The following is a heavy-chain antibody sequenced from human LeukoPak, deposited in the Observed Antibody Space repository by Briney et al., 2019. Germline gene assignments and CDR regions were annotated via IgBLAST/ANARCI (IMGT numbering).Heavy chain of an antibody. J-gene: IGHJ4*02. CDR2: ISGSGGST. Sequence: ASETLSLTCAVYGGSFSGYYWSWIRQPPGKGLEWVSAISGSGGSTYYADSVKGRFTISRDNSKNTLYLQMNSLRAEDMAVYYCAKDPFGFWSGYRYFDYWGQGTLVTVSS. V-gene: IGHV3-23*01. CDR3: AKDPFGFWSGYRYFDY. CDR1: GGSFSGYY. D-gene: IGHD3-3*01.